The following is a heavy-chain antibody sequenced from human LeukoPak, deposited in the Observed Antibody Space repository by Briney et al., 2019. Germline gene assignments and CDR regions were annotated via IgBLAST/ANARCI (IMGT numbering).Heavy chain of an antibody. Sequence: SSETLSLTCTVSGGSISGHYWNWIRQPAGRGLEWIGRIYSSGNTNYNHSFESRVIMSMDASKSEFSLKVTSVTAADTAVYYCARGDGYNWGNFDYWGQGNLVTVSS. V-gene: IGHV4-4*07. J-gene: IGHJ4*02. CDR2: IYSSGNT. CDR3: ARGDGYNWGNFDY. CDR1: GGSISGHY. D-gene: IGHD5-24*01.